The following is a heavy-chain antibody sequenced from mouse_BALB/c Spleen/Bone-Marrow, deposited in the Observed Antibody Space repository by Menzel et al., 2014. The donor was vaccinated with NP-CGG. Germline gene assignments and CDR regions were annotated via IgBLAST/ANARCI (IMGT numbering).Heavy chain of an antibody. CDR3: TRYGNSHYYAMDY. D-gene: IGHD1-1*01. J-gene: IGHJ4*01. CDR2: IYPSDSYT. Sequence: VQLQQSGAELVRPGASVKLSCRASGYTFTSYWINWVKQRPGQGLEWIGNIYPSDSYTNYNQRFKDKATLTVDKSSSTAYMQLSSPTSEDSAVYYCTRYGNSHYYAMDYWGQGTSVTVSP. CDR1: GYTFTSYW. V-gene: IGHV1-69*02.